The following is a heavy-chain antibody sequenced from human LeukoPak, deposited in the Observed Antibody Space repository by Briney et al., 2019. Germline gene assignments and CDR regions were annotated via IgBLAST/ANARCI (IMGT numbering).Heavy chain of an antibody. CDR1: GFTFSSYS. CDR2: VSSSSNTI. Sequence: PGGSLRLSCAASGFTFSSYSMNWVRQAPGKGLEWVSYVSSSSNTIYYGDSVKGRSTISRDNAKNSLYLQMNSLRDEDTAVYYCAGEPLDYWGQGTLVTVSS. V-gene: IGHV3-48*02. J-gene: IGHJ4*02. CDR3: AGEPLDY.